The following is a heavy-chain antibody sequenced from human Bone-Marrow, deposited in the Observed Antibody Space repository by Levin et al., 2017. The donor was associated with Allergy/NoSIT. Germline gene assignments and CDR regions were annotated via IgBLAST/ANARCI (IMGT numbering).Heavy chain of an antibody. D-gene: IGHD6-13*01. CDR2: IIPIFGTA. J-gene: IGHJ5*02. Sequence: ASVKVSCKASGGTFSSYAISWVRQAPGQGLEWMGGIIPIFGTANYAQKFQGRVTITADESTSTAYMELSSLRSEDTAVYYCARERGQQLADDNWFDPWGQGTLVTVSS. CDR3: ARERGQQLADDNWFDP. CDR1: GGTFSSYA. V-gene: IGHV1-69*13.